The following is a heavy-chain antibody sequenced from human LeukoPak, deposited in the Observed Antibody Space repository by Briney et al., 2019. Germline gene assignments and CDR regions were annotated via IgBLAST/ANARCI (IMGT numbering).Heavy chain of an antibody. CDR3: ARGPYSYDSSGAFDI. J-gene: IGHJ3*02. Sequence: SETLSLTCAVSGASVSGSNYYWGWIRQPPGKGLEWIGNIYSSGSTYYNASLQSRVTISIDTSKNQFSLRLNSVTTADTAVYFCARGPYSYDSSGAFDIWGQGTMVTVSS. CDR2: IYSSGST. D-gene: IGHD3-22*01. V-gene: IGHV4-39*07. CDR1: GASVSGSNYY.